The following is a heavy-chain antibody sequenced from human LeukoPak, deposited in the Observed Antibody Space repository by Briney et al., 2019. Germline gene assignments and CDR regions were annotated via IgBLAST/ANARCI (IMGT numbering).Heavy chain of an antibody. CDR1: GGSISSSSYH. D-gene: IGHD3-3*01. V-gene: IGHV4-39*07. Sequence: SETLSLTCTVSGGSISSSSYHWGWIRQPPGRGLEWFVSIYYSGSTYYNPSLKRRVTISLHTSKNQSSLKLRSVTAADTAVYYSARDPYDFWSGYYLDWGQGTLVTVSS. J-gene: IGHJ4*02. CDR3: ARDPYDFWSGYYLD. CDR2: IYYSGST.